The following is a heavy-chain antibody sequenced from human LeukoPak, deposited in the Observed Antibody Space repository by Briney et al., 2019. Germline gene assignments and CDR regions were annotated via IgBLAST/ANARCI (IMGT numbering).Heavy chain of an antibody. CDR1: GYTFTGYY. CDR2: INPNSGGT. V-gene: IGHV1-2*02. D-gene: IGHD3-3*01. Sequence: ASVKVSCKASGYTFTGYYMRWVRQAPGQGLEWMGWINPNSGGTDYAQKFQGRVTMTRDTSISTAYMELSRLRSDDTAVYYCARDNWSGYYSLGYWGQGTLVTVSS. J-gene: IGHJ4*02. CDR3: ARDNWSGYYSLGY.